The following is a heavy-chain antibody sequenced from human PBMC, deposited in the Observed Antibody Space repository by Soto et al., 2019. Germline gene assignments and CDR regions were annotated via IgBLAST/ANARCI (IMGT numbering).Heavy chain of an antibody. D-gene: IGHD1-1*01. Sequence: EVQLLESGGGLVQPGGSLRLSCTASGFTFSSYAMSWVRQAPGKGLEWVSAISGSGGSTYYADSVKGRFTISRDNSKNTLYLQMNSLRAEDTAVYYCEKRKKASGTHSNWYFDLWGRGTLVTVSS. CDR3: EKRKKASGTHSNWYFDL. CDR2: ISGSGGST. CDR1: GFTFSSYA. J-gene: IGHJ2*01. V-gene: IGHV3-23*01.